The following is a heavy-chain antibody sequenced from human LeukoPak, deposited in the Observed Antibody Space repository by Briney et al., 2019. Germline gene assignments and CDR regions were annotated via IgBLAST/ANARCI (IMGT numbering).Heavy chain of an antibody. J-gene: IGHJ4*02. Sequence: ASVKVSCKASGYTFTSYDINWVRQATGQGLVWMGWMNPNSGNTGYAQKFQGRVTMTRNTSISTAYMELSSLRSEDTAVYYCARAGYSSGWYWRGNYWGQGTLVTVSS. V-gene: IGHV1-8*01. CDR1: GYTFTSYD. CDR3: ARAGYSSGWYWRGNY. D-gene: IGHD6-19*01. CDR2: MNPNSGNT.